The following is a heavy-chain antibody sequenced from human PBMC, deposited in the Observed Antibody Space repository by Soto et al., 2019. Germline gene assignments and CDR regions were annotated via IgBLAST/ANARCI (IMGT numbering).Heavy chain of an antibody. Sequence: SETLSLTCTVSGGSISSYYWSWIRQPAGKGLEWIGRIYTSGSTNYNPSLKSRVTMSVDTSKNQFSLKLSSVTAADTAVYYCARGYSSSPEVWFDPWGQGTLVTVSS. J-gene: IGHJ5*02. CDR3: ARGYSSSPEVWFDP. CDR1: GGSISSYY. V-gene: IGHV4-4*07. D-gene: IGHD6-13*01. CDR2: IYTSGST.